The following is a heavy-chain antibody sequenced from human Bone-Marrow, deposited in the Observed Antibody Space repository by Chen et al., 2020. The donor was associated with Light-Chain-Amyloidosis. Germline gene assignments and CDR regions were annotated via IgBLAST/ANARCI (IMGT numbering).Heavy chain of an antibody. V-gene: IGHV3-48*03. CDR3: ARDSGESAADDL. D-gene: IGHD6-13*01. J-gene: IGHJ4*02. CDR2: ISSSGSTI. CDR1: GFTFSSYE. Sequence: EVQLVESGGGLVQPGGSLRLACADSGFTFSSYEMNWVRQAPGKGLEWVSYISSSGSTIYYADSVKGRFTISRDNAKRSLYLQMNSLRVEDTAVYYCARDSGESAADDLWGQGTLVTVSP.